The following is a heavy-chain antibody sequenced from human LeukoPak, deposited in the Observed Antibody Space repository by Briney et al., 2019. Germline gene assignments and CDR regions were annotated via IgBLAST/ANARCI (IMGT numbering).Heavy chain of an antibody. CDR1: GGSISSGSYY. Sequence: SETLSLTCTVSGGSISSGSYYWSWIRQPAGKGLEWIGRIYTSGSTNYNPSLKSRVTISVDTSKNQFSLKLSSVTAADTAVYYCARGRKDYGDYDVWGQGTTVTVSS. D-gene: IGHD4-17*01. V-gene: IGHV4-61*02. J-gene: IGHJ6*02. CDR2: IYTSGST. CDR3: ARGRKDYGDYDV.